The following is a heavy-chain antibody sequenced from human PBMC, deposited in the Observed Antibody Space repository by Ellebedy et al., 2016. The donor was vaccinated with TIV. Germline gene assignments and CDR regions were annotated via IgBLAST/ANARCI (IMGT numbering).Heavy chain of an antibody. V-gene: IGHV4-34*01. Sequence: ESLKISCAASGFTFSSYAMSWIRQPPGKGLEWIGEINHSGSTNYNPSLKSRVIISVDTSKNQFSLKLSSVTAADTAVYYCARLLITMVYGMDVWGQGTTVTVSS. CDR2: INHSGST. CDR1: GFTFSSYA. J-gene: IGHJ6*02. D-gene: IGHD3-10*01. CDR3: ARLLITMVYGMDV.